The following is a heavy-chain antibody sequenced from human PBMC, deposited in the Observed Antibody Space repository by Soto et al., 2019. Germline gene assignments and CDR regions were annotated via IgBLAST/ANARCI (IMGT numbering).Heavy chain of an antibody. CDR3: ARRGGANAAFQH. CDR2: IDPSDSYT. J-gene: IGHJ1*01. D-gene: IGHD3-16*01. Sequence: PGESLKISCKGSGYSFTSYWISWVRQMPGKGLEWMGRIDPSDSYTNYSPSFQGHVTISADKSISTAYLQWSSLKASDTAMYYCARRGGANAAFQHWGQGTLVTVSS. CDR1: GYSFTSYW. V-gene: IGHV5-10-1*01.